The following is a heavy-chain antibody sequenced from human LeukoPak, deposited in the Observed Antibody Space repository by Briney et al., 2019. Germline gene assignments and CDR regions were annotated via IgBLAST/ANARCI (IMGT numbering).Heavy chain of an antibody. V-gene: IGHV3-33*01. CDR3: ARGLDDYYYGMDV. CDR1: GFTFSSYG. Sequence: GGSLRLSCAASGFTFSSYGMHWVRQAPGKGLEWVAVIWYDGSNKYYADSVKGRFTISRDNSKNTLYLQMNSLRAEDTAVYYCARGLDDYYYGMDVWGQGTTVSVSS. J-gene: IGHJ6*02. CDR2: IWYDGSNK.